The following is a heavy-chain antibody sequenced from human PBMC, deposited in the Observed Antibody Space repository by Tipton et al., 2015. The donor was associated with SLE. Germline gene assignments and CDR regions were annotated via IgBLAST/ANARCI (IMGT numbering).Heavy chain of an antibody. Sequence: LRLSCAVYGGSFSGYYWSWIRQPPGKGLEWIGEINHSGSTHYNPSLKSRVIMSVDTSKNEFSLKVSSVTAADTAVYYCAREGLRFLHMDVWGRGTTVIVSS. CDR1: GGSFSGYY. V-gene: IGHV4-34*01. D-gene: IGHD3-3*01. CDR2: INHSGST. CDR3: AREGLRFLHMDV. J-gene: IGHJ6*04.